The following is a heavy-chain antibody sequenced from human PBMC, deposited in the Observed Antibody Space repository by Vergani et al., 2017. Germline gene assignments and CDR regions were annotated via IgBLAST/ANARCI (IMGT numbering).Heavy chain of an antibody. CDR2: INPNSGGT. Sequence: QVQLVQSGAEVKKPGASVKVSCKASGYTFSDYFMHWVRQAPGQGLEWMGWINPNSGGTNYAQKFQCRVTMTRDTSISTASMELSNLRSDDTAVYYCARVGTSSNRDYFDYWGQGTLVTVSS. CDR1: GYTFSDYF. D-gene: IGHD2-2*01. J-gene: IGHJ4*02. V-gene: IGHV1-2*02. CDR3: ARVGTSSNRDYFDY.